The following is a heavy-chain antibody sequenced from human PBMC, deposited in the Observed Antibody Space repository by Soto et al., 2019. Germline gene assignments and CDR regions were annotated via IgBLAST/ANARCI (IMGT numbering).Heavy chain of an antibody. CDR1: GFTFSSYG. V-gene: IGHV3-30*18. Sequence: GGSLRLSCAASGFTFSSYGMHWVRQAPGKGLEWVAVISYDGSNKYYADSVKGRFTISRDNSKNTLYLQMNSLRAEDTAVYYCAKDPHYYGSGSPDYWGQGTLVTVSS. D-gene: IGHD3-10*01. J-gene: IGHJ4*02. CDR3: AKDPHYYGSGSPDY. CDR2: ISYDGSNK.